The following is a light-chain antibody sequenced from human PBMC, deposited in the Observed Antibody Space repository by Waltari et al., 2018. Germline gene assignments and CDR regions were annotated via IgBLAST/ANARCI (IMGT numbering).Light chain of an antibody. CDR1: TGHSSYA. Sequence: QVVLTQSPSASASLGASVTLTCPLSTGHSSYAIAWHQQRPEKGPRYLMKLNSDGTHTKGDGIPDRFSGSSSGAERYLTVSSLQSEDEADYYCQTWGTGRVFGGGTRLTVL. V-gene: IGLV4-69*01. J-gene: IGLJ3*02. CDR2: LNSDGTH. CDR3: QTWGTGRV.